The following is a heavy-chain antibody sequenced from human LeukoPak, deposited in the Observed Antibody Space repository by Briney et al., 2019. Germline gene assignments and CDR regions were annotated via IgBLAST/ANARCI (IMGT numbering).Heavy chain of an antibody. V-gene: IGHV3-30*04. J-gene: IGHJ4*02. CDR3: ERVKRWLTDY. CDR2: ISFDGRNK. D-gene: IGHD5-24*01. CDR1: GFTFSNYA. Sequence: PGGSLRLSCSASGFTFSNYAMNWVRQAPGRGLEWVAAISFDGRNKFYADAVKGRFIISRDNSKYTLFLQMNTVRTEDTAVYFCERVKRWLTDYWGQGTLVTVSS.